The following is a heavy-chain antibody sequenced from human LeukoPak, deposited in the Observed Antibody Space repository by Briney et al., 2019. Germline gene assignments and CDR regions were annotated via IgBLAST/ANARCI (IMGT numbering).Heavy chain of an antibody. CDR1: GYTFTVYY. J-gene: IGHJ6*03. V-gene: IGHV1-2*02. D-gene: IGHD2-15*01. Sequence: GASVKVSCKPSGYTFTVYYIHWVRQAPRQGLEWMGWINPTSGATNYAPKFQGRVTMTRDASISTAYMELNSLRSDDTAVYFCARGVVAATFYYYMDVWGKGTTVTVSS. CDR3: ARGVVAATFYYYMDV. CDR2: INPTSGAT.